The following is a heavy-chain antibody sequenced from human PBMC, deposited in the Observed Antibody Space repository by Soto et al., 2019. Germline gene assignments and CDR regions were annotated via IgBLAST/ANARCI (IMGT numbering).Heavy chain of an antibody. CDR3: AREYTYGSNFFDC. Sequence: QVQLQESGPGLVKPSQTLSLTCTVSGGSISSSAYYWSWIRQHPGKGLEWIGYISHSGSTYYNPCNKRRVIISVDTSKNQFSLSLTSVTATDTAVYYCAREYTYGSNFFDCWGQGALVTVSS. CDR1: GGSISSSAYY. V-gene: IGHV4-31*03. D-gene: IGHD5-18*01. J-gene: IGHJ4*02. CDR2: ISHSGST.